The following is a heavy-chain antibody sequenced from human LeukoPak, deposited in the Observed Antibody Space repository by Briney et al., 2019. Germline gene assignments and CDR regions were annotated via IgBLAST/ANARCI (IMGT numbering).Heavy chain of an antibody. D-gene: IGHD1-1*01. J-gene: IGHJ4*02. CDR1: GYIFTNYD. V-gene: IGHV1-18*04. CDR3: TRATGGLSSY. CDR2: ISPYNGDT. Sequence: ASVKVSCKTSGYIFTNYDINWVRQAPGQGLEWMGWISPYNGDTKYAQKFQDRVTMSTDTSTSTTYMELRSLRSDDTAVYYCTRATGGLSSYWGQGTLVTVSS.